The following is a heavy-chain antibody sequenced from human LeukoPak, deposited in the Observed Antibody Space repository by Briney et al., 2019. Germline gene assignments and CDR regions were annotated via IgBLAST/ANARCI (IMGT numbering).Heavy chain of an antibody. J-gene: IGHJ4*02. V-gene: IGHV3-43*02. CDR1: GFPFDDYA. Sequence: QPGGSLRLSCAASGFPFDDYAMHWVRQAPGKGLEWVSLISGDGGSTYYADSVKGRFTISRDNSQNSLYLQMNSLRTEDTALYYCAKDIEEAMVTYYPDYWGQGTLVTVSS. CDR2: ISGDGGST. D-gene: IGHD5-18*01. CDR3: AKDIEEAMVTYYPDY.